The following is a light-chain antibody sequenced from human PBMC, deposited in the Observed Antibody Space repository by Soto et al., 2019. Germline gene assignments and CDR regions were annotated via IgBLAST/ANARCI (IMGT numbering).Light chain of an antibody. CDR2: EVS. CDR1: SSDVGRYNY. Sequence: QSALTQPPSASGSPGQSVTISCTGTSSDVGRYNYVSWYQQYPGKAPKLIIYEVSKRPSGVPDRFSGSKSGNTASLTVSGLQAEDEADYYCSSYAGGSSFVFGPVTKLTVL. J-gene: IGLJ1*01. CDR3: SSYAGGSSFV. V-gene: IGLV2-8*01.